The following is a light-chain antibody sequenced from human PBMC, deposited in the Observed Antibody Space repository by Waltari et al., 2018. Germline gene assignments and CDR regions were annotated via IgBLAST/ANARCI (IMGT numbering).Light chain of an antibody. CDR3: QLWDSSSDHVL. CDR1: NIGSKS. Sequence: SFVLTQPPSVSVAPGKTARITCGGNNIGSKSVPWYQQKPGQAPVLVIYYDNDRPSGIPERFSGSNSGNTATLTITRVEAGDEAAYYCQLWDSSSDHVLFGGGTKLTVL. J-gene: IGLJ2*01. V-gene: IGLV3-21*04. CDR2: YDN.